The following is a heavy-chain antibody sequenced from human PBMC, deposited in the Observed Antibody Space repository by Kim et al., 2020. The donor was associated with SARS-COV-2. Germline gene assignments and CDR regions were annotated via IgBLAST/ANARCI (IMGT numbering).Heavy chain of an antibody. CDR3: VGRTIAARVVDC. J-gene: IGHJ4*02. Sequence: YYADSVRGIFAISRDHAKTTLYLQMRSLRAEDTAVYYCVGRTIAARVVDCWGQGTLVTVSS. V-gene: IGHV3-64D*06. D-gene: IGHD6-6*01.